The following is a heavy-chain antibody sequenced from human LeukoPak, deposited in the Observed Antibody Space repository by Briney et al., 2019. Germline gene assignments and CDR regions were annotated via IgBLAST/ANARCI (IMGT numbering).Heavy chain of an antibody. CDR2: INTNTGNP. CDR1: GYTFTSYA. Sequence: GASVKVSRKASGYTFTSYAMNWVRQAPGQGLEWMGWINTNTGNPTYAQGFTGRFVFSLDTSVSTAYLQISSLKAEDTAVYYCAGGIAAAVKHAFDIWGQGTMVTVSS. CDR3: AGGIAAAVKHAFDI. V-gene: IGHV7-4-1*02. D-gene: IGHD6-13*01. J-gene: IGHJ3*02.